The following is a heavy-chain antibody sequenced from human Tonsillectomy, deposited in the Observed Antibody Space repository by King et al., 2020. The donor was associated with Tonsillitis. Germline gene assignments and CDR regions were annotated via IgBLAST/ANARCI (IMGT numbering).Heavy chain of an antibody. Sequence: VQLVQSGAEVKTPGASVKVSCKASGYSFSIYGVNWVRQAPGQGLEWMGWISAYNGNTNYAQKIQGRATMSTDTSTNTAYMELRSLRSDDTAVYYCARAPPLLTVTTTSDYWGREPWSPSPQ. CDR1: GYSFSIYG. V-gene: IGHV1-18*01. CDR3: ARAPPLLTVTTTSDY. D-gene: IGHD4-17*01. J-gene: IGHJ4*02. CDR2: ISAYNGNT.